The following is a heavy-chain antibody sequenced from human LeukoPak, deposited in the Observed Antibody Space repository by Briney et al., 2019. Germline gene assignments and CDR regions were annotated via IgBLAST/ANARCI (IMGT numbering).Heavy chain of an antibody. D-gene: IGHD2-15*01. V-gene: IGHV5-51*01. J-gene: IGHJ6*03. CDR3: ARHKCGGGSCYGSYYYYYYMDV. Sequence: GESLKISCKGSGYSFTSYWIGWVRQMPGKGLEWMGIIYPGDSDTRYSPSFQGQVTISADKSISTAYLQWSSLKASDTAMYYCARHKCGGGSCYGSYYYYYYMDVWGKGTTVTVSS. CDR1: GYSFTSYW. CDR2: IYPGDSDT.